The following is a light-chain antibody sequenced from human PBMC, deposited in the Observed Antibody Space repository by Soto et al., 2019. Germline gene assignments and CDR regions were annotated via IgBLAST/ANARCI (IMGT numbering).Light chain of an antibody. J-gene: IGKJ1*01. Sequence: DLQMTQSPSTVSASVGDRVTITCRASQSIHSWLAWYQQKPGKAPKVLIYKASSLESGVPSRFSGSGYGTEFTVTISSLQPDDVGTYYCQQYHTFSPWTFGQGTKVEIK. V-gene: IGKV1-5*03. CDR1: QSIHSW. CDR2: KAS. CDR3: QQYHTFSPWT.